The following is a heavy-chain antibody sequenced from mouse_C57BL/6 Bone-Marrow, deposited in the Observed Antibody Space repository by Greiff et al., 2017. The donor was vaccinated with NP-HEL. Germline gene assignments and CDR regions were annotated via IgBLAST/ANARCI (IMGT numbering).Heavy chain of an antibody. J-gene: IGHJ2*01. CDR2: FHPCNDDT. Sequence: QVQLKQSGAELVKPGASVKMSCKASGYTFTTYPIEWVKQNHGKSLEWIGNFHPCNDDTEYNEKFKNKATLTVEKSSSTVYLELSRLTSDDSSVYYCARGGNYWYYFDYWGQGTTLTVSS. CDR1: GYTFTTYP. D-gene: IGHD2-1*01. CDR3: ARGGNYWYYFDY. V-gene: IGHV1-47*01.